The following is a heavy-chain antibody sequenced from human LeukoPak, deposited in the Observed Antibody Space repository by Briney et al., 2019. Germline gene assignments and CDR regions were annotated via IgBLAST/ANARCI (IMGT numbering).Heavy chain of an antibody. CDR3: ARQYQLLGYFGD. CDR1: GFTFSDYY. J-gene: IGHJ4*02. V-gene: IGHV3-11*04. CDR2: ISSSGSTI. D-gene: IGHD2-2*01. Sequence: PGGSLRLSCAASGFTFSDYYMSWIRQAPGKGLEWVSYISSSGSTIYYADSVNGRVTISRDNAKNSLSLQMTSLRAEETAVYDCARQYQLLGYFGDWGQGTLVNVSS.